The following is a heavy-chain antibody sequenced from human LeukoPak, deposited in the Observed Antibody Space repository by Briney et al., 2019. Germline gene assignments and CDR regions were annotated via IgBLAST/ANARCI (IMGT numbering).Heavy chain of an antibody. CDR2: IYTSGST. D-gene: IGHD7-27*01. CDR1: GASISSYS. V-gene: IGHV4-4*07. CDR3: ARREANWGGFDY. Sequence: SETLSLTSTVAGASISSYSWSWIRQPAGKGLDWIGRIYTSGSTNCNPSLKSRVTMSVDTSKNQFSLMLSSVTAADTAVYYCARREANWGGFDYWGQGTLVTVSS. J-gene: IGHJ4*02.